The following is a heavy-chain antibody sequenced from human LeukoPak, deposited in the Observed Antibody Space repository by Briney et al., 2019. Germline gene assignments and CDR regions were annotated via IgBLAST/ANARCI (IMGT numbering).Heavy chain of an antibody. CDR3: ARAVYSSGWLPFDY. V-gene: IGHV4-39*07. J-gene: IGHJ4*02. Sequence: SETLSLTCTVSGGSISSSSYYWGWIRQPPGKGLEWIGSIYYSGSTYYNPSLKSRVTISVDTSKNQFSLKLSSVTAADTAVYYCARAVYSSGWLPFDYWGQGTLVTVSS. D-gene: IGHD6-19*01. CDR2: IYYSGST. CDR1: GGSISSSSYY.